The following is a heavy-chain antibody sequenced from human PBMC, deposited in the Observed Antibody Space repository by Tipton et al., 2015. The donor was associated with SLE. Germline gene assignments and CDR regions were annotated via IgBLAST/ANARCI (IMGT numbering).Heavy chain of an antibody. CDR1: GYTFTSYY. CDR2: INPSGGST. J-gene: IGHJ2*01. CDR3: ARDRREPGIFDL. D-gene: IGHD1-14*01. V-gene: IGHV1-46*01. Sequence: QVQLVQSGAEVKKPGASVKVSCKASGYTFTSYYMHWVRQAPGQGLEWMGIINPSGGSTSYAQKFQGRVTMTRDTSTSTVYMELSSLRSEDTAVYYSARDRREPGIFDLWGRGTLVTVSS.